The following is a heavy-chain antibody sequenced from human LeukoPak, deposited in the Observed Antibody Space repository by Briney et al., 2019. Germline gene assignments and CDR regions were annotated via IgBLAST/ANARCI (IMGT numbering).Heavy chain of an antibody. D-gene: IGHD3-22*01. J-gene: IGHJ3*02. CDR3: AKDRRPTYYDDSSGYYFRDAFNM. V-gene: IGHV3-23*01. CDR2: ISNSGGST. CDR1: GFTFSSYA. Sequence: PGGSLRLSCAASGFTFSSYAMTWVRQAPGKGLEWVSGISNSGGSTYYADSVKGRFTISRDNSKNTLYLQMNSLRAEDTAVYYCAKDRRPTYYDDSSGYYFRDAFNMWGQGTMVTVSS.